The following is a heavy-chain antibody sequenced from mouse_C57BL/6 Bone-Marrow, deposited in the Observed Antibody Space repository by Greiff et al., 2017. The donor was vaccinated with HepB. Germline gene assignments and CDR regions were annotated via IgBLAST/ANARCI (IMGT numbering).Heavy chain of an antibody. V-gene: IGHV5-16*01. D-gene: IGHD2-2*01. Sequence: EVKLVESEGGLVQPGSSMKLSCTASGFTFSDYYMAWVRQVPEKGLEWVANINYDGSSTYYLDSLKSRFIISRDNAKNILYLQMSSLKSEDTATYYCAREGEWLRWYFDVWGTGTTVTVSS. CDR2: INYDGSST. J-gene: IGHJ1*03. CDR3: AREGEWLRWYFDV. CDR1: GFTFSDYY.